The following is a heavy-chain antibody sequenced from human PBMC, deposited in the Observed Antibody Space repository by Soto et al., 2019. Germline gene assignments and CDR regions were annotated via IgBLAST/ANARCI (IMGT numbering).Heavy chain of an antibody. Sequence: LRLSCLASGFTFCTFAVHGVRQAPGKGLEWVAFISADGTNTYYANSLKGRFTISRDNSKNTLFLQMDSLRTEDTAMYYCARAPTSRFDYWGQGTLVTVSS. CDR1: GFTFCTFA. V-gene: IGHV3-30-3*01. CDR2: ISADGTNT. CDR3: ARAPTSRFDY. J-gene: IGHJ4*02.